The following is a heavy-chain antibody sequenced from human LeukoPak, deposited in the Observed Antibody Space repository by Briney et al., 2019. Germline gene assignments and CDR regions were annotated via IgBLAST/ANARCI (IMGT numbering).Heavy chain of an antibody. V-gene: IGHV3-30*03. Sequence: GGSLRLSCAASGFTFSNYGMHWVRQAPGKGLEWVAVISYDGSNKYYTDSVKGRFTISRDNSKNTLYLQMNSLRAEDTAMYYCARDQPGTYTLSSTWGQGTLVTVSS. CDR1: GFTFSNYG. CDR2: ISYDGSNK. CDR3: ARDQPGTYTLSST. D-gene: IGHD6-19*01. J-gene: IGHJ5*02.